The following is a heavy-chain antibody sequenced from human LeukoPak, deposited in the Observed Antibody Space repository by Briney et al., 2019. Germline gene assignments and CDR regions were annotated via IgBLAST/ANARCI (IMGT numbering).Heavy chain of an antibody. D-gene: IGHD3-22*01. CDR2: ISGSGGST. J-gene: IGHJ4*02. CDR1: GFTFSSYA. V-gene: IGHV3-23*01. CDR3: AKDRPGYYYDSSGYGDFDY. Sequence: GGSLRLSCAASGFTFSSYAMSWVRQAPGKGLEWVSAISGSGGSTYYADSVKGRFTISRDNSKNTLYLQMNSLRAEDTAVYYCAKDRPGYYYDSSGYGDFDYWGQGTLVTVSS.